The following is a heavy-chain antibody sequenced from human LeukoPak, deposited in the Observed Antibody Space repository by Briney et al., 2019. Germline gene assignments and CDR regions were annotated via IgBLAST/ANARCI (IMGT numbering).Heavy chain of an antibody. CDR1: GFTFSNYG. CDR3: ARDYYGSGSYSPFAY. V-gene: IGHV3-30*19. CDR2: VYYDGRNK. Sequence: PGGSLRLSCAASGFTFSNYGMHWVRQAPGKGLEWVAFVYYDGRNKFYAASVKGRFTISRDNSRNSLYIQMNSLRTEATAVYYCARDYYGSGSYSPFAYWGQGTLVTVSS. J-gene: IGHJ4*02. D-gene: IGHD3-10*01.